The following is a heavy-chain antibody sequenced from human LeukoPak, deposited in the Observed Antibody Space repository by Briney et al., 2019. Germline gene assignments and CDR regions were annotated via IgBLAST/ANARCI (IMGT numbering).Heavy chain of an antibody. Sequence: GTLRLSCAASGFTFSSYGMSWVRQAPGKGLEWIGSIYYNGSTYYDPSLKSRVTISVDTSKNQFSLKLSSVTAADTAVYYCARANRVSLYYFDYWGQGTLVTVSS. CDR1: GFTFSSYG. D-gene: IGHD5/OR15-5a*01. CDR3: ARANRVSLYYFDY. J-gene: IGHJ4*02. V-gene: IGHV4-38-2*01. CDR2: IYYNGST.